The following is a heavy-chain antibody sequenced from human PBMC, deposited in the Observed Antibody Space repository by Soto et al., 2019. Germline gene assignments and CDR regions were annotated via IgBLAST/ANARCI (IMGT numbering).Heavy chain of an antibody. CDR2: IYWDDDK. Sequence: QITLKESGPTLVKPTQTLTLTCTFSGFSLSTSGVGVGWIRQPPGKALEWLALIYWDDDKRYSPSLKSRLTIPKDTSKNQVVLTMTNMDPVDTATYYCAHFPTVNELFDYWGQGTLVTVSS. J-gene: IGHJ4*02. CDR3: AHFPTVNELFDY. D-gene: IGHD4-17*01. V-gene: IGHV2-5*02. CDR1: GFSLSTSGVG.